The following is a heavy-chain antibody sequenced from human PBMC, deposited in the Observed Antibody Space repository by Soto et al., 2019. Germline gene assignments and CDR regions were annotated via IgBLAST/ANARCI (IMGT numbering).Heavy chain of an antibody. CDR3: ARGQEGVVATH. D-gene: IGHD5-12*01. J-gene: IGHJ4*02. CDR2: IKDGGYT. Sequence: QVQLQQWGAGLLKPSETLSLNCAVNGGSLSGFYWSWIRQPPGKGLEWIGEIKDGGYTNYRPSVKSRATISSARSNNQFSLRLNSVTAADTGVYYCARGQEGVVATHWDQGALVTVSS. CDR1: GGSLSGFY. V-gene: IGHV4-34*01.